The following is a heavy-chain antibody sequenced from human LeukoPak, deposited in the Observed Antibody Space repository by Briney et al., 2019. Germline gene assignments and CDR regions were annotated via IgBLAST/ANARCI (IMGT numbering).Heavy chain of an antibody. CDR2: IYTNGST. CDR1: GGYISSYY. J-gene: IGHJ6*02. CDR3: ARDTGNLGDSYYRMDV. Sequence: SETLSLTCTVSGGYISSYYWSWIRQPAGKGLECIGRIYTNGSTSFHPSIQSRVTISRDTSKNQFSLKLNSVTAADTAMYFCARDTGNLGDSYYRMDVWGQGTMVTVSS. V-gene: IGHV4-4*07. D-gene: IGHD3-16*01.